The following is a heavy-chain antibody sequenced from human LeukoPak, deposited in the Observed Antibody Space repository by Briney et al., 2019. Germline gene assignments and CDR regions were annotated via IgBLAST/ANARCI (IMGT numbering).Heavy chain of an antibody. CDR1: GFTFSSYS. J-gene: IGHJ4*02. CDR2: ISSSSSYI. V-gene: IGHV3-21*04. Sequence: GGSLRLSCAASGFTFSSYSMNWVRQAPGKGLEWVSSISSSSSYIYYADSVKGRFTISRDNSKNTLYLQMNSLRAEDTAVYYCAKDDITMVRGVPPYYFDYWGQGTLVTVSS. D-gene: IGHD3-10*01. CDR3: AKDDITMVRGVPPYYFDY.